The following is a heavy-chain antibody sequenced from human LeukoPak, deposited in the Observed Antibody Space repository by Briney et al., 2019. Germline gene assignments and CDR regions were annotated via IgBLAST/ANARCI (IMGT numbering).Heavy chain of an antibody. Sequence: GGSLRLSCAASRFTFSSYAMSWVRQAPGKGLEWVSGISDSGGNTYYADSAKGQFTISRDNPKNTLYLQMNSLGAEDTAVYYCAKDRAVYGSGRYVFDSWGQGTLVTVSS. CDR2: ISDSGGNT. V-gene: IGHV3-23*01. CDR1: RFTFSSYA. J-gene: IGHJ4*02. CDR3: AKDRAVYGSGRYVFDS. D-gene: IGHD3-10*01.